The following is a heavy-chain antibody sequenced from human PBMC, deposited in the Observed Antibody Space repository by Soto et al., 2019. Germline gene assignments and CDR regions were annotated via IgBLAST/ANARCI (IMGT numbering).Heavy chain of an antibody. V-gene: IGHV3-9*01. CDR2: ISWNSGNI. D-gene: IGHD3-9*01. J-gene: IGHJ4*02. CDR3: AKAKLRYFDWSPFDY. CDR1: GFTFDDYA. Sequence: EVQLVESGGGLVQPGRSLRLSCAASGFTFDDYAMHWVRQAPGKGPEWVSGISWNSGNIAYADSVKGRFTISRDNAKNSLYLQMNSLRAEDTALYYCAKAKLRYFDWSPFDYWGQGTLVTVSS.